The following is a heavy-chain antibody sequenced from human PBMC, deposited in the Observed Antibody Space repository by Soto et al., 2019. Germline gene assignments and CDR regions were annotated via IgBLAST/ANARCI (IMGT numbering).Heavy chain of an antibody. CDR1: GFTFDDYA. CDR2: ISWNSGSI. CDR3: AKGGQDIVVVVAATPYYYYYMDV. D-gene: IGHD2-15*01. V-gene: IGHV3-9*01. J-gene: IGHJ6*03. Sequence: EVQLVESGGGLVQPGRSLRLSCAASGFTFDDYAMHWVRQAPGKGLEWVSGISWNSGSIGYADSVKGRFTISRDNAKNSLYLQMNSLRAEDTAFYYCAKGGQDIVVVVAATPYYYYYMDVWGKGTTVTVSS.